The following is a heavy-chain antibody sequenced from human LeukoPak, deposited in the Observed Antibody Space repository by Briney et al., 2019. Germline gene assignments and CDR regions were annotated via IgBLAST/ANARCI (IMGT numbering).Heavy chain of an antibody. J-gene: IGHJ4*02. CDR3: ARDLNFYASGRGFDY. CDR1: GFTFSSYS. V-gene: IGHV3-21*01. D-gene: IGHD3-10*01. CDR2: ITGSSDYI. Sequence: GGSLRLSCAASGFTFSSYSMNWVRQAPGKGLEWVSSITGSSDYIHYADSVRGRFTISRDNAKNSLYLQMNSLRAEDTAVYYCARDLNFYASGRGFDYWGQGTLVTVSP.